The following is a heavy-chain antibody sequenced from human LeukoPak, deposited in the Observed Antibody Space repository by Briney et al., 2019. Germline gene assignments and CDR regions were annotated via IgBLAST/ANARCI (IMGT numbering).Heavy chain of an antibody. V-gene: IGHV3-9*01. J-gene: IGHJ6*03. D-gene: IGHD6-19*01. CDR2: ISWNSGSI. CDR3: AKNQWLDTYFYYKDV. CDR1: GFTFDDYA. Sequence: SGGSLRLSCAASGFTFDDYAMHWVRQAPGEGLEWVSGISWNSGSIGYADSVKGRFTISRDNAKNSLYLQMNSLRAEDTALYFCAKNQWLDTYFYYKDVWGKGTTVTVSS.